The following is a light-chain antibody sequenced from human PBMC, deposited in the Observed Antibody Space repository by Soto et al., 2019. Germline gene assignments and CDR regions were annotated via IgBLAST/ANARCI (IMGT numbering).Light chain of an antibody. V-gene: IGLV1-40*01. Sequence: QSVLTQPPSVSGAPGQRVTISCTGSSSNIGAGYVVHWYQQLPGTAPKLLIYGNSNRPSGVPDRFSGSKSGTSASLAITGLQPEDEADYYCQSYDSSLSGPVFGGGTKLTVL. CDR2: GNS. J-gene: IGLJ2*01. CDR1: SSNIGAGYV. CDR3: QSYDSSLSGPV.